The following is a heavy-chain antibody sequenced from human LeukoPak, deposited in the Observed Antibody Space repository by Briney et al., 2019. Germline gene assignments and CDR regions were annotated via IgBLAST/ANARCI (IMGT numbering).Heavy chain of an antibody. CDR3: AILCGTYGF. CDR2: IYYRGST. Sequence: SETLSLTCTVSARSISNYYCRWIRQPPGEGLEWLGYIYYRGSTNYNPSLKSRVTISLDASKNQVSLKLCSVTAADTAVYYCAILCGTYGFWGQGTRVTASS. J-gene: IGHJ4*02. V-gene: IGHV4-59*08. CDR1: ARSISNYY. D-gene: IGHD1-26*01.